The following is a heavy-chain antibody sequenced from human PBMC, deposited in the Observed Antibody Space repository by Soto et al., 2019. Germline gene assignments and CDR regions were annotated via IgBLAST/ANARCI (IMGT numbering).Heavy chain of an antibody. D-gene: IGHD2-2*01. CDR3: ARVPDR. Sequence: SETLSLTCAVSGGSISSGGDSWSWIRQPPGKGLEWIGYIYHSGSTYYNPSLKSRVTISVDRSKNQFSLKLSSVAAADTDVYYCARVPDRWGQGTLVTVS. CDR2: IYHSGST. J-gene: IGHJ5*02. CDR1: GGSISSGGDS. V-gene: IGHV4-30-2*01.